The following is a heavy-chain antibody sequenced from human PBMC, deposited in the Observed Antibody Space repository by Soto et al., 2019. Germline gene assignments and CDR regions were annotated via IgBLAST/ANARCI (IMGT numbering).Heavy chain of an antibody. CDR2: INPNSGGT. CDR1: GYTFTGYY. D-gene: IGHD7-27*01. J-gene: IGHJ3*02. Sequence: ASVKVSCKASGYTFTGYYMHWVRQAPGQGLEWMGWINPNSGGTNYAQKFQGWVNMTRDTSISTAYMELSRLRSDDTAVYFGARGELGIGAFDIWGQGTMVTVSS. CDR3: ARGELGIGAFDI. V-gene: IGHV1-2*04.